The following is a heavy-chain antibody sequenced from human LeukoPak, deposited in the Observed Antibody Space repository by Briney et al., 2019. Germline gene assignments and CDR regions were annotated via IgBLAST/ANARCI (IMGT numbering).Heavy chain of an antibody. D-gene: IGHD6-19*01. CDR2: IYSGGSA. V-gene: IGHV3-66*02. J-gene: IGHJ5*02. CDR3: ARGGSGTPFDP. Sequence: GGSLRLSCAASGFTVSSNYMSWVRQAPGKGLEWVSVIYSGGSAYYADSVKGRFTISRDNSKNTLYLQMNSLRAEDTAVYYCARGGSGTPFDPWGQGTLVTVSS. CDR1: GFTVSSNY.